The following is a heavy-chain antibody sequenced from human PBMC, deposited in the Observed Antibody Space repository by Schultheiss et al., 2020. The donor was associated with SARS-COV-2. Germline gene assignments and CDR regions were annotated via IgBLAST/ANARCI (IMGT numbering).Heavy chain of an antibody. Sequence: GGSLRLSCAASGFTFSSYWMHWVRQAPGKGLVWVSRINSDGSSTSYADSVKGRFTISRDNAKNTLYLQMNSLRAEDTAVYYCAKVEGQAVAAYFDYWGQGTLVTVSS. D-gene: IGHD6-13*01. CDR3: AKVEGQAVAAYFDY. V-gene: IGHV3-74*01. J-gene: IGHJ4*02. CDR1: GFTFSSYW. CDR2: INSDGSST.